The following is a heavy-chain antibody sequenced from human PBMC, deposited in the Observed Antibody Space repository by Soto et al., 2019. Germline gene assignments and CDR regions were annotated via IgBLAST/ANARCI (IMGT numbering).Heavy chain of an antibody. CDR2: IYHSGST. D-gene: IGHD4-17*01. CDR1: GGSISSGGYS. J-gene: IGHJ4*02. V-gene: IGHV4-30-2*01. CDR3: AREMNDYGGNSYLDY. Sequence: QLQLQESGSGLVKPSQTLSLTCAVSGGSISSGGYSWSWIRQPPGKGLEWIGYIYHSGSTYYNPSLKSRVTISVDRSKNQFSLKLSSVTDADTAVYYCAREMNDYGGNSYLDYWGQGTLVTVSS.